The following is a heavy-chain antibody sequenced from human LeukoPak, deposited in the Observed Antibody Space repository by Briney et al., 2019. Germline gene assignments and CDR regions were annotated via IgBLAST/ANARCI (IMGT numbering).Heavy chain of an antibody. CDR2: ISGSGGST. CDR3: AKGMTTVTTEYDY. D-gene: IGHD4-17*01. J-gene: IGHJ4*02. CDR1: GFIFNRNA. Sequence: GGSLRLSCAASGFIFNRNAMNWVRLAPGKGLEWVSAISGSGGSTYYADSVKGRFTISRDNSKNTLYLQMNSLRAEDTAVYYCAKGMTTVTTEYDYWGQGTLVTVSS. V-gene: IGHV3-23*01.